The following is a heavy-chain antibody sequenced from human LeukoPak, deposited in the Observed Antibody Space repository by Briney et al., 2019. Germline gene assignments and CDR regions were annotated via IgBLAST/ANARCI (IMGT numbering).Heavy chain of an antibody. D-gene: IGHD4-17*01. CDR1: GYTFTSYG. CDR3: ARDRVTVTTNNWFDP. Sequence: AASVTVSCKASGYTFTSYGISWVRQAPGQGLEWMGWISAYNGNTNYAQKLQGRVTMTTDTSTSTAYMELRSLRSDDTAVYYCARDRVTVTTNNWFDPWGQGTLVTVSS. CDR2: ISAYNGNT. J-gene: IGHJ5*02. V-gene: IGHV1-18*01.